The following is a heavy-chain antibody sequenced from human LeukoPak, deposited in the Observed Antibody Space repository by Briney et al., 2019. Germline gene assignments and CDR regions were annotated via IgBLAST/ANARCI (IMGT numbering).Heavy chain of an antibody. CDR2: ISGSGGST. D-gene: IGHD1/OR15-1a*01. CDR1: GFTFSSYA. J-gene: IGHJ4*02. Sequence: GGSLRLSCAASGFTFSSYAMSWVRKAPGKGLEWVSAISGSGGSTYYADSVKGRFTISRDNSKNTLYLQMNSLRAEDTAVYYCAKKGKPLEITGTTTGYYFDYWGQGTLVTVSS. CDR3: AKKGKPLEITGTTTGYYFDY. V-gene: IGHV3-23*01.